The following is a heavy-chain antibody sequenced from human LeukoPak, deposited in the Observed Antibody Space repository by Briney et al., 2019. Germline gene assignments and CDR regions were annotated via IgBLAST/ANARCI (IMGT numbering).Heavy chain of an antibody. D-gene: IGHD5-18*01. CDR1: GGTFSGSA. J-gene: IGHJ6*02. CDR2: IIPVLNIT. V-gene: IGHV1-69*04. CDR3: ARDQGLTAPPPYGLDV. Sequence: SVKVSCKTSGGTFSGSAITWVRQAPGQGLEWMGRIIPVLNITTYAQKFQGRVTITADTSTSTVYMELSSLRSEETAVYYCARDQGLTAPPPYGLDVWGQGTTVIVSS.